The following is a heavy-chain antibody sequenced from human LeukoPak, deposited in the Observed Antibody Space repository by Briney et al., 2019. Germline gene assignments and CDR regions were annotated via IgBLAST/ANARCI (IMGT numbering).Heavy chain of an antibody. J-gene: IGHJ5*02. CDR3: ARLQAYYDFWSGYYTGNWFDP. D-gene: IGHD3-3*01. Sequence: GESLKISCKGSGYSFTSYWIGWLRQMPGKGLEWMGIISPGDADTRYSPSFQGQVTISADKSISTAYLQWSSLKASDTAMYYCARLQAYYDFWSGYYTGNWFDPWGQGTLVTVSS. CDR1: GYSFTSYW. CDR2: ISPGDADT. V-gene: IGHV5-51*01.